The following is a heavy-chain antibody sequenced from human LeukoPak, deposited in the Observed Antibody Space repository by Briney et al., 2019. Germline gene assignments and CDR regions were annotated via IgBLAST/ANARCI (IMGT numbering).Heavy chain of an antibody. Sequence: SLRLSCAASGFTFNDHAMYWVRQAPGKGLEWVSGINWNSDNIGYADSVKGRLTISRDDAKNSLFLQMNSLRTEDTALYYCARASYYYDTTGLGTVDIWGQGTMVTVSS. D-gene: IGHD3-22*01. CDR2: INWNSDNI. CDR3: ARASYYYDTTGLGTVDI. CDR1: GFTFNDHA. J-gene: IGHJ3*02. V-gene: IGHV3-9*01.